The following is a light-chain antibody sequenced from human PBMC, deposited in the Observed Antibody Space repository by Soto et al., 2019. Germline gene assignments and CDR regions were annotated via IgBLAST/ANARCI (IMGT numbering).Light chain of an antibody. J-gene: IGKJ3*01. CDR2: DAS. CDR1: QSVSSY. Sequence: EIVLTQSPATLSLSPGERATLSCRASQSVSSYLAWYQQKPVQAPRLLIYDASNMATGIPARFSGSGSVTDFTLTISSLETEDFAVYYCQQRSNWPRFTFGPGTKVDIK. CDR3: QQRSNWPRFT. V-gene: IGKV3-11*01.